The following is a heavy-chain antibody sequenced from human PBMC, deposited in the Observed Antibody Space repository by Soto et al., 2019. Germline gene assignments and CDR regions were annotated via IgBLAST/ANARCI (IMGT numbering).Heavy chain of an antibody. J-gene: IGHJ4*02. CDR2: ISYDGSNK. D-gene: IGHD5-12*01. V-gene: IGHV3-30*18. CDR1: GFTFSSYG. CDR3: AKDSPPHSRVVATTAPDY. Sequence: QVQLVESGGGVVQPGRSLRLSCAASGFTFSSYGMHWVRQAPGKGLEWVAVISYDGSNKYYADSVKGRFTISRDNSKNTLYLQMNSLRAEDTAVYYCAKDSPPHSRVVATTAPDYWGQGTLVTVSS.